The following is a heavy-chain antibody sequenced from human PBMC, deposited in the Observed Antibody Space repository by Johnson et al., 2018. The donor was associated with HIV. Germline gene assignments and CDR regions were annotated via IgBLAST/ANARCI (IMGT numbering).Heavy chain of an antibody. Sequence: AQLVESGGGLVQPGGSLRLSCAASGFTVSSNYINWVRQAPGKGLEWVSLIYPGGTTFYADSVKGRFSISRDNSKNTVSLQMSSLKAEDTAMYYCEGSGRLHDVFDIWGQGTMVTVSS. CDR3: EGSGRLHDVFDI. J-gene: IGHJ3*02. V-gene: IGHV3-66*01. D-gene: IGHD6-19*01. CDR1: GFTVSSNY. CDR2: IYPGGTT.